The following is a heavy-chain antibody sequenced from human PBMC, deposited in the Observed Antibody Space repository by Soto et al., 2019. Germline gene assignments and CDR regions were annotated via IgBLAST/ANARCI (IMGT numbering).Heavy chain of an antibody. CDR2: ISHTGIT. CDR3: ARKEYYFDY. V-gene: IGHV4-59*01. J-gene: IGHJ4*02. Sequence: SETLSLTCTVSGGSISGYFWTWIRQPPGKGLEWIGYISHTGITNYNSSLKSRVTMSVDTSKNQFSLRVSSLTAADTAVYYCARKEYYFDYWGQRILVTVSS. CDR1: GGSISGYF. D-gene: IGHD3-10*01.